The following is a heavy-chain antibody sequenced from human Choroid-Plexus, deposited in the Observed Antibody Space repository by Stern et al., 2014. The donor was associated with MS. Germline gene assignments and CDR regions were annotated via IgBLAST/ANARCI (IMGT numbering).Heavy chain of an antibody. D-gene: IGHD2/OR15-2a*01. J-gene: IGHJ5*02. CDR1: GFTFGSCA. V-gene: IGHV3-30*18. CDR2: VSYDGSNK. CDR3: AKDRQYSTYFFDH. Sequence: VQLEESGGGVVQPGRPLRLSCVASGFTFGSCAMHWVRQAPGKGLEWVAGVSYDGSNKYYADSVKGRFTISRDNSQNTLYMQMSSLRPEDTAVYYCAKDRQYSTYFFDHWGQGSLVTVSS.